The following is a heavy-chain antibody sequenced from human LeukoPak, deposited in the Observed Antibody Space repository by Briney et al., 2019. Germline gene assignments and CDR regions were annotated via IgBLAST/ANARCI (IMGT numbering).Heavy chain of an antibody. CDR3: AKAGYYDSGSHRAFDI. CDR2: ISGSGGST. CDR1: GFTFSSYA. Sequence: RGSLRLSCAASGFTFSSYAMSWVRQAPGKGLEWVSAISGSGGSTYYADSVKSRFTISRDNSKNTLYLQMNSLRAEDTAVYYCAKAGYYDSGSHRAFDIWGQGTMVTVSS. V-gene: IGHV3-23*01. J-gene: IGHJ3*02. D-gene: IGHD3-10*01.